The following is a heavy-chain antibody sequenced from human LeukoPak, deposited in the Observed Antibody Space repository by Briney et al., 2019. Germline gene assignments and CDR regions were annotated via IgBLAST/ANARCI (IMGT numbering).Heavy chain of an antibody. Sequence: SETLSLTCAVYGGSFCNYYWSWIRQSPGKGLECIGEINDSGTINYNPSLMSRVTISVDKSKNQFSLKLSSVTAADTAVYYCARRWNYGRNYYIDVWGKGATASVSS. CDR3: ARRWNYGRNYYIDV. J-gene: IGHJ6*03. D-gene: IGHD1-7*01. CDR1: GGSFCNYY. CDR2: INDSGTI. V-gene: IGHV4-34*01.